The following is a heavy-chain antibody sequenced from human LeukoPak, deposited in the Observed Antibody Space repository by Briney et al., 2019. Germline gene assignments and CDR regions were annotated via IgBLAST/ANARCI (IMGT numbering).Heavy chain of an antibody. CDR2: IYDSGST. CDR3: ARLPVHNHIVVEIAVPI. D-gene: IGHD2-21*01. Sequence: PSETLSLTCTVSGGSISSYYWSWIRQPPGRGLEWIGYIYDSGSTNYNPSLKSRVTISVDTSKNQFSLKLSSVTAADTAVYYCARLPVHNHIVVEIAVPIWGQGTMVTVSS. J-gene: IGHJ3*02. V-gene: IGHV4-59*08. CDR1: GGSISSYY.